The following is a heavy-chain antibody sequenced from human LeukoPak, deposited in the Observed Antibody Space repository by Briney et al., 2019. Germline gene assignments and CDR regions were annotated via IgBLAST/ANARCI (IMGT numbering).Heavy chain of an antibody. Sequence: SVKVSCKASGGTFSSYAISWVRQAPGQGLEWMGGIIPIFGTANYAQKFQGRVTITADESTSTAYMELSGLRSEDTAVYYCAKSGYSSGWYEFNWFDPWGQGTLVTVSS. CDR3: AKSGYSSGWYEFNWFDP. CDR2: IIPIFGTA. CDR1: GGTFSSYA. D-gene: IGHD6-19*01. J-gene: IGHJ5*02. V-gene: IGHV1-69*13.